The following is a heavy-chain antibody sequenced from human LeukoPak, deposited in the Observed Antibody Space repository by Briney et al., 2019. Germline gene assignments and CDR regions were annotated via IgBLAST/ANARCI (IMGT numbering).Heavy chain of an antibody. CDR1: GFTFDDYA. V-gene: IGHV3-9*01. J-gene: IGHJ4*02. CDR2: ISWSSGSI. D-gene: IGHD3-22*01. Sequence: PGRSLRLSCAASGFTFDDYAMHWVQQAPAKGLEWVSGISWSSGSIGYADSVKGRFTISRDNAKNSLYLQMNSLRAEDTALYYGAKGDYYDSRGGNYFDYWGQGTLVTVSS. CDR3: AKGDYYDSRGGNYFDY.